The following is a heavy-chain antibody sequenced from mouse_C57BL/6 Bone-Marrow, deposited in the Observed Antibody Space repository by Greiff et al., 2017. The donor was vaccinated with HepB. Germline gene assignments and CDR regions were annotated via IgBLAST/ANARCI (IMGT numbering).Heavy chain of an antibody. D-gene: IGHD1-1*01. CDR2: ISGGGGNT. CDR3: ARQGYYGSSQAWFAY. Sequence: EVQGVESGGGLVKPGGSLKLSCAASGFTFSSYTMSWVRQTPEKRLEWVATISGGGGNTYYPDSVKGRFTISRDNAKNTLYLQMSSLRSEDTALYYCARQGYYGSSQAWFAYWGQGTLVTVSA. J-gene: IGHJ3*01. V-gene: IGHV5-9*01. CDR1: GFTFSSYT.